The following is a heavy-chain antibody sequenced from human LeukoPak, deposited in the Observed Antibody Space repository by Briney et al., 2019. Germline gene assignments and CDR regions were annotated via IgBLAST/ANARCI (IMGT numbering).Heavy chain of an antibody. Sequence: SETLSLTCTVFGGSISSDYWSWIRQPAGKGLEWIGRIYTGGSTTHYNPSLKSRVSMSVDTSKNQFSLKLSSVTAADTAVYYCAREWVPTSPDYFDYWGHGILVTVSS. V-gene: IGHV4-4*07. CDR3: AREWVPTSPDYFDY. J-gene: IGHJ4*01. CDR1: GGSISSDY. CDR2: IYTGGST. D-gene: IGHD1-26*01.